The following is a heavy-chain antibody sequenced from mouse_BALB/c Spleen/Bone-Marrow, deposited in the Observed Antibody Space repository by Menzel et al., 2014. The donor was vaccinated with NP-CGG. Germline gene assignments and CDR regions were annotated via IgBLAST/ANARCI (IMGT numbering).Heavy chain of an antibody. J-gene: IGHJ2*01. CDR2: INPGSGST. Sequence: VQLQESGAELVRPGTSVKVSCKASGYAFTDYSTEWLKQRPGQGLEWIGVINPGSGSTNYNEKFKDKATLTADKSSSTAYMQLSSLTSDDSAVYFCARYDGYFDYWGQGTILTVSS. CDR3: ARYDGYFDY. D-gene: IGHD2-3*01. CDR1: GYAFTDYS. V-gene: IGHV1-54*01.